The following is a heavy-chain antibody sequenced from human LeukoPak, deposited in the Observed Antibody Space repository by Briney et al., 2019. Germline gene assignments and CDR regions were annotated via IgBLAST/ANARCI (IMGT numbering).Heavy chain of an antibody. CDR1: GFTFSNYTM. CDR2: IHHSGSA. V-gene: IGHV4-4*02. J-gene: IGHJ4*02. Sequence: PGGSLRLSCAASGFTFSNYTMNWVRQPPGKGLEWIGEIHHSGSANYNPSLKSRVTISLDTSENHFSLRLSSVTAADTAVYYCVRDRGEFSYSHDYWGQGTLVTVSS. D-gene: IGHD1-26*01. CDR3: VRDRGEFSYSHDY.